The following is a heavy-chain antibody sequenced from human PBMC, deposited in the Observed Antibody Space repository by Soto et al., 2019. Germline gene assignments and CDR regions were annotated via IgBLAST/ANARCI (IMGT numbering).Heavy chain of an antibody. CDR3: ASGEGNRYYYYYGMDV. CDR2: IYSGGST. CDR1: GFTVSSNY. Sequence: EVQLVESGGGLIQPGGSLRLSCAASGFTVSSNYMSWVRQAPGKGLEWVSVIYSGGSTYYADSVKGRFTISRDHSKNKLYLQMNSLRAEDTAVYYCASGEGNRYYYYYGMDVWGQGTTVTVSS. V-gene: IGHV3-53*01. J-gene: IGHJ6*02. D-gene: IGHD1-1*01.